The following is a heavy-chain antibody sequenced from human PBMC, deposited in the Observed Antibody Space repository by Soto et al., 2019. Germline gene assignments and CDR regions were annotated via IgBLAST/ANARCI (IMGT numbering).Heavy chain of an antibody. D-gene: IGHD6-13*01. CDR3: ARQPYSNLWYNWIDS. CDR2: IYYSGNT. Sequence: SETLSLTCTVSGGSISSIIHYWGWIRQPPGKGLEWIGSIYYSGNTYYNPSLKSRVTISVDTSKNQFSLRLSSVTAPDTAVYYCARQPYSNLWYNWIDSWGQGTRVTVSS. V-gene: IGHV4-39*01. J-gene: IGHJ5*01. CDR1: GGSISSIIHY.